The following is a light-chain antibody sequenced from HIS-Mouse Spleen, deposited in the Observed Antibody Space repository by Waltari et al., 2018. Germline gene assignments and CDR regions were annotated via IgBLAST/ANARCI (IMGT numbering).Light chain of an antibody. CDR1: QGISSY. V-gene: IGKV1-9*01. CDR2: AAS. Sequence: DIQLTQSPSFLSASVGDRVTITCRASQGISSYLAWYQQKPGKAPKLLIYAASALQIGVPSRFIGSGSGTEFTLTISSLQPEDFATYYCQQLNSYPAFGQGTRLEIK. J-gene: IGKJ5*01. CDR3: QQLNSYPA.